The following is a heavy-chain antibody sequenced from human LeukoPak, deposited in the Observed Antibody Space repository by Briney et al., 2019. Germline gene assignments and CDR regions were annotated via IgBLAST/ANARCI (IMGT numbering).Heavy chain of an antibody. CDR3: ARVSSGWHGYLDY. CDR1: GYTFTIYA. J-gene: IGHJ4*02. CDR2: INAGNGNA. D-gene: IGHD6-25*01. V-gene: IGHV1-3*01. Sequence: ASVNVSFKASGYTFTIYAMHWVRQAPGQRLEWMGWINAGNGNATYTQKFQDRVTFTRDTSASTAYMDLSSLRSEDTAVYYCARVSSGWHGYLDYWGQGTPVTVSS.